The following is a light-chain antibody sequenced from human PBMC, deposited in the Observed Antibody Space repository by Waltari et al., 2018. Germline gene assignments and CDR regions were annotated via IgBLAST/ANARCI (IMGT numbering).Light chain of an antibody. CDR1: PSVSGN. V-gene: IGKV3-15*01. CDR2: GAS. CDR3: HQYDHWPTFT. J-gene: IGKJ2*01. Sequence: EIVMTQSPATLSVSPGEGVTLSCRASPSVSGNLAWYQQRPGQAPRLLIYGASTRATGIPARFSGSGSGTEFTLTISSLQSEDFAVYYCHQYDHWPTFTFGQGTKLEI.